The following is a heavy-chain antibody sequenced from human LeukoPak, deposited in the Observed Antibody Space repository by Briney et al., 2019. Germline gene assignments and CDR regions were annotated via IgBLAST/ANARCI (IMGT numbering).Heavy chain of an antibody. V-gene: IGHV4-61*01. Sequence: SETLSLTCTVSGGSVSSGSYYWSWIRQPPGKGLEWIGYIYYSGSAKYNPSLKSRVPISVDTSKNQFSLKLTSVTAADTAVYYCARGFGDWGLSWFDPWGQGTLVTVSS. CDR3: ARGFGDWGLSWFDP. CDR1: GGSVSSGSYY. J-gene: IGHJ5*02. D-gene: IGHD3-10*01. CDR2: IYYSGSA.